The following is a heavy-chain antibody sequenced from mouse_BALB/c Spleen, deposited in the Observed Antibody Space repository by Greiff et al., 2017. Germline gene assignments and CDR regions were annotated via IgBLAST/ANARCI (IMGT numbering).Heavy chain of an antibody. CDR2: IDPANGNT. CDR1: GFNIKDTY. Sequence: VQLQQSGAELVKPGASVKLSCTASGFNIKDTYMHWVKQRPEQGLEWIGRIDPANGNTKYDPKFQGKATITADTSSNTAYLPLSSLTSEDTAVYYCVGSSSSWFAYWGQGTLVTVSA. V-gene: IGHV14-3*02. D-gene: IGHD1-1*01. CDR3: VGSSSSWFAY. J-gene: IGHJ3*01.